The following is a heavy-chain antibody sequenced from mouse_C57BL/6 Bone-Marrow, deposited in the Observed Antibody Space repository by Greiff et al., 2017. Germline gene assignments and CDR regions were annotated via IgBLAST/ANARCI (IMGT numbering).Heavy chain of an antibody. CDR1: GYTFTSYG. D-gene: IGHD1-1*01. CDR2: IYPRSGNT. CDR3: ARDYYCGYYYALDY. J-gene: IGHJ4*01. V-gene: IGHV1-81*01. Sequence: VQLQQSGAELARPGASVKLSCKASGYTFTSYGISWVKQRTGQGLEWIGEIYPRSGNTYYNEKFKGKATLTADKSASTAYMELRSLTSEDSAVYYCARDYYCGYYYALDYWGQGTSVTVSS.